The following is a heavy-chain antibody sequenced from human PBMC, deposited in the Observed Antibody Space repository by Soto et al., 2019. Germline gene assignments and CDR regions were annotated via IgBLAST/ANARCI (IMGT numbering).Heavy chain of an antibody. V-gene: IGHV3-23*01. CDR3: AKCTSYYYDSSGYHYDY. Sequence: GSLRLSCAASVFTFSTYAMSWVRQAPGKGLEWVSAISGSGGSTYYADSVKGRFTISRDNSKNTLYLQMNSLRAEDTAVYYCAKCTSYYYDSSGYHYDYWGQGTLVTVSS. D-gene: IGHD3-22*01. CDR2: ISGSGGST. J-gene: IGHJ4*02. CDR1: VFTFSTYA.